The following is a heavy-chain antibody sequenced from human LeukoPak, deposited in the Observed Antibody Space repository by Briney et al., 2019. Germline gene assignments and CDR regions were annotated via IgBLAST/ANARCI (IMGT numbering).Heavy chain of an antibody. CDR3: ARDTRTGATTKFDY. J-gene: IGHJ4*02. CDR2: ISSSSSTI. CDR1: GFTFSSYS. V-gene: IGHV3-48*01. D-gene: IGHD5-12*01. Sequence: GGSLRLSCAASGFTFSSYSMNWVRQAPGKGLEWXXYISSSSSTIYYADSVKGRFTISRDNAKNSLYLQMNSLRAEDTAVYYCARDTRTGATTKFDYWGQGTLVTVSS.